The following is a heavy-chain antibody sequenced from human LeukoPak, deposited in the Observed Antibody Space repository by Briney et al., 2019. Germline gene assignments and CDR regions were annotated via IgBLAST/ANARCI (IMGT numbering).Heavy chain of an antibody. CDR3: ARRSSPFLPDRN. D-gene: IGHD6-13*01. CDR2: IYHSGST. Sequence: PSETLSLTCTVSGYSISSGYCWGWIRQPPGKGLEWIGSIYHSGSTYYYPSLKSRVTISVDTSKNQFSLKLSSVTAADTAVYYCARRSSPFLPDRNWGKGTTVTVSS. CDR1: GYSISSGYC. V-gene: IGHV4-38-2*02. J-gene: IGHJ6*04.